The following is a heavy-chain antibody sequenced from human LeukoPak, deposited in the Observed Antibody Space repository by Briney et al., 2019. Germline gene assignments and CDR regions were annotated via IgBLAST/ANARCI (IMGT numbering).Heavy chain of an antibody. Sequence: GGSLRLSCAASGFTFSSYAMSWVRQAPGKGLEWVSGISGSGGSTYYADPVKGRFTISRDNSKNTLYLQMNILRAEDTAVYHCAKADGYNPSYFDYWGQGTLVTVSS. J-gene: IGHJ4*02. V-gene: IGHV3-23*01. CDR2: ISGSGGST. CDR3: AKADGYNPSYFDY. D-gene: IGHD5-24*01. CDR1: GFTFSSYA.